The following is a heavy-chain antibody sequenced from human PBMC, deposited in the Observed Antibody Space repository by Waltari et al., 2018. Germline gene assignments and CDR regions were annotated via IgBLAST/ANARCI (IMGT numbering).Heavy chain of an antibody. V-gene: IGHV4-61*09. CDR3: AGCSGGSCYHYYFDY. J-gene: IGHJ4*02. CDR2: IYTSGSS. D-gene: IGHD2-15*01. Sequence: QVQLQESGPGLVKPSQTLSLTCTVSGGSISSGSYYWSWIRQPAGKGLEWIGYIYTSGSSNSNPSLRSRVTISVDTSKNQFALKLSSVTAADTAVYYCAGCSGGSCYHYYFDYWGQGTLVTVSS. CDR1: GGSISSGSYY.